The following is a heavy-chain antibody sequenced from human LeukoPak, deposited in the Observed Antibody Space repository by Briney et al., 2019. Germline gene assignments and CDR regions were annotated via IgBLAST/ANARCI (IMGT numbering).Heavy chain of an antibody. V-gene: IGHV3-66*01. Sequence: GGSLRLSCAASGFIVSDHYMNWVRQAPGKGLGWVSVIHTDGSTYASDSVKGRFTISRDNSKNTLFLQMNSLRAEDTAVYYCARDRPYGGKGDFDYWGQGTLVTVSS. CDR3: ARDRPYGGKGDFDY. J-gene: IGHJ4*02. CDR2: IHTDGST. CDR1: GFIVSDHY. D-gene: IGHD4-23*01.